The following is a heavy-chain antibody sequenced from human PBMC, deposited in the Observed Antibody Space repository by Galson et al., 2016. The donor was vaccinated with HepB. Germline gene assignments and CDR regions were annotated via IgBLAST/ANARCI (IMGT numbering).Heavy chain of an antibody. Sequence: SLRLSCAASGFTFSRYGTHWVRQAPGKGLEWVAVISYDGGDKHYADSVKGRFTVSRDNSKNTLFLQMNSLRVEDTAVYYCARQAFTNWNPFDYWGQGTLVTVSS. J-gene: IGHJ4*02. CDR1: GFTFSRYG. V-gene: IGHV3-30*19. CDR2: ISYDGGDK. CDR3: ARQAFTNWNPFDY. D-gene: IGHD1-1*01.